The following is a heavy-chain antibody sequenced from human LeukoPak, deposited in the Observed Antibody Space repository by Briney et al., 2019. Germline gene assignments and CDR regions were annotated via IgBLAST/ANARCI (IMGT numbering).Heavy chain of an antibody. D-gene: IGHD5-24*01. CDR2: ISSSSSYI. J-gene: IGHJ4*02. CDR3: TTLERWQRQSGNY. Sequence: PGGSLRLSCAASGFSFNSDWMDWVRQAPGKGLEWVSSISSSSSYIYYADSVKGRFTISRDNAKNSLYLQMNSLRAEDTAVYYCTTLERWQRQSGNYWGQGTLVTVSS. CDR1: GFSFNSDW. V-gene: IGHV3-21*01.